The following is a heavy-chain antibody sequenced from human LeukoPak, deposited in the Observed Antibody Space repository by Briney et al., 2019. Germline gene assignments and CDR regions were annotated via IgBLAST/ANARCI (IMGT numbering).Heavy chain of an antibody. CDR1: GFTFSGSA. V-gene: IGHV3-73*01. CDR2: IRSKANSYAT. D-gene: IGHD6-6*01. CDR3: TSRTSVPEYSSSSTQFYYYYYMDV. Sequence: PGGSLRLSCAASGFTFSGSAMHWVRQASGKGLERVGRIRSKANSYATAYAASVKGRFTTSRDDSKNTAYLQMNSLKIEDTAVYYCTSRTSVPEYSSSSTQFYYYYYMDVWGKGTTVTVSS. J-gene: IGHJ6*03.